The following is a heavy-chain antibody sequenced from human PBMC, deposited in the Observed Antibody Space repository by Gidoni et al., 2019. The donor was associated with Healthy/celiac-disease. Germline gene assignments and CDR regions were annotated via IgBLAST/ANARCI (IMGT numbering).Heavy chain of an antibody. CDR2: ISGSGGST. V-gene: IGHV3-23*01. Sequence: EVQLLESGGGLVQPGGSLRLSCAASGFTFSSYAMSWVRQAPGKGLEWVSAISGSGGSTYYADSVKGRFTISRDNSKNTLYLQMNSLRAEDTAVYYCAKDGTSYGSGSWKSIFPSDYWGQGTLVTVSS. CDR3: AKDGTSYGSGSWKSIFPSDY. D-gene: IGHD3-10*01. J-gene: IGHJ4*02. CDR1: GFTFSSYA.